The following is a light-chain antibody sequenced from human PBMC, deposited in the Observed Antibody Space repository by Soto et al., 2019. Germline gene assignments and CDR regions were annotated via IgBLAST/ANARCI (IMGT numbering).Light chain of an antibody. J-gene: IGLJ1*01. Sequence: TQPASMSGSPGQSITISYTVNSSDVGGYNYVSWYQQHPGKAPKLIIYDVSNRPSGVSNRFSGSKSGNTASLTISGLQAEDEADYYCSSYTSSSTLVFGTGTKVTVL. CDR2: DVS. CDR3: SSYTSSSTLV. CDR1: SSDVGGYNY. V-gene: IGLV2-14*01.